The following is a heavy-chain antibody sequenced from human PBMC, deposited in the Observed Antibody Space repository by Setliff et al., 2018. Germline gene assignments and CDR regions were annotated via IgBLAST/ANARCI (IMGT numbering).Heavy chain of an antibody. CDR1: GGSFSDSY. V-gene: IGHV4-34*01. CDR2: INYHGNT. D-gene: IGHD3-10*01. Sequence: PSETLSLTCAVYGGSFSDSYWSWIRQPPGKGLEWIGDINYHGNTNYNPSLKTRVTISVDTSKNQFSLKLVSMTAADTAVYYCARCDGVYYYYMDVWGKGTTVTVSS. CDR3: ARCDGVYYYYMDV. J-gene: IGHJ6*03.